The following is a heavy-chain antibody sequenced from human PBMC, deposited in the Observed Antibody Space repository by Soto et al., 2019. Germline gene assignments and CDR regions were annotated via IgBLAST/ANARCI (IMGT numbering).Heavy chain of an antibody. D-gene: IGHD6-13*01. J-gene: IGHJ5*02. V-gene: IGHV3-23*01. Sequence: EVQLLESGGGLVQPGGSLRLSCVASGFTFSSYAMSWVRQAPGKGLQWVSALSGSGDTTYYIDSVKGRLTISRDNSKNTLYLQMNNLSAEDTAVYYCAKPAAANSFTWFDPWGQGILVTVSS. CDR2: LSGSGDTT. CDR3: AKPAAANSFTWFDP. CDR1: GFTFSSYA.